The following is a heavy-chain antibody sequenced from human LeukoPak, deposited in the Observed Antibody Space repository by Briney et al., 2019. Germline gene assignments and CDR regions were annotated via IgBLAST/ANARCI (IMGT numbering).Heavy chain of an antibody. Sequence: GRSLRLSCAASGFTFSSYGMHWVRQAPGKGLEWVAVISYDGSNKYYVDSVKGRFTISRDNSKNALYLQMNSLRAEDTAVYYCAKGGYYERPWYFDYWGQGTLVTVSS. CDR1: GFTFSSYG. J-gene: IGHJ4*02. CDR2: ISYDGSNK. V-gene: IGHV3-30*18. D-gene: IGHD3-22*01. CDR3: AKGGYYERPWYFDY.